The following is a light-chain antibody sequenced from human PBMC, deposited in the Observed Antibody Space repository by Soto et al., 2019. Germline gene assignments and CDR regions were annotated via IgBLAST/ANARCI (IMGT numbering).Light chain of an antibody. J-gene: IGKJ2*01. CDR1: QTVASSF. CDR3: QQYSSSPYN. CDR2: DSS. Sequence: ENVLTQSPDTLSLSPGERATLSCRASQTVASSFLAWYQHKPGQAPRLLIYDSSTRASGIPDRFSGSGSGTDFTRTISTLEPEDFAVYYCQQYSSSPYNFGQGTKLEIK. V-gene: IGKV3-20*01.